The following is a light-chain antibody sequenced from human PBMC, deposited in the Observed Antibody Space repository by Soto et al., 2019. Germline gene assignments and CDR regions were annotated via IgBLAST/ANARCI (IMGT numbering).Light chain of an antibody. J-gene: IGKJ5*01. CDR2: GAS. Sequence: LATGSVSNEERATLSCRAGQSVSMNLAWYQQNPDQAPRLHIYGASTRATGIPAMFSGSGSGTEFTLTISIRPSEDFAVYYCQERSYLLRTFGLGTRLDIK. CDR1: QSVSMN. CDR3: QERSYLLRT. V-gene: IGKV3-15*01.